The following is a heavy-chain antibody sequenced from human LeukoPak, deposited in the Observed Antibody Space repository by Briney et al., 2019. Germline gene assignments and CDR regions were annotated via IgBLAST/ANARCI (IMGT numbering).Heavy chain of an antibody. J-gene: IGHJ4*02. CDR1: GFIFSNYW. Sequence: GGSLRLSCAASGFIFSNYWMTWVRQAPGKGLEWVATIRQGGSETFYVDSVRGRFTISRDDAKNSLYLQMNSLRAEDMAVYYCARDPLDYRGQGTPVTVSS. CDR3: ARDPLDY. CDR2: IRQGGSET. V-gene: IGHV3-7*01.